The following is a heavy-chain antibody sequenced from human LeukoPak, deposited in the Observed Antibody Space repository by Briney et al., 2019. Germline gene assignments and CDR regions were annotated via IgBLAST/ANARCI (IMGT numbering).Heavy chain of an antibody. Sequence: PGGSLRLSCVASGFTFDDNDMSWVRHDPGKGLEWVSGINWNGGRTYYADSVKGRFTISRDNAKNSLYLQMNSLRAEDTAVYYCARDPILSGYDFWGQGTLVTASS. CDR1: GFTFDDND. J-gene: IGHJ4*02. V-gene: IGHV3-20*04. D-gene: IGHD5-12*01. CDR3: ARDPILSGYDF. CDR2: INWNGGRT.